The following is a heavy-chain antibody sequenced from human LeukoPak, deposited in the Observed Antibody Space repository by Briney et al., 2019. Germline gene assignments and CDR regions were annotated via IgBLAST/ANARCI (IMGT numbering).Heavy chain of an antibody. V-gene: IGHV3-66*01. J-gene: IGHJ3*02. D-gene: IGHD3-10*01. CDR3: ASGRVLLWFGELFHKGGDAFDI. CDR2: IYSGGST. CDR1: GFTFSRFW. Sequence: PGGSLRLSCAASGFTFSRFWMNWVRQAPGKGLEWISVIYSGGSTYYSDSAKGRFTISRDNSKTTLYLQMNSLRAEDTAVYYCASGRVLLWFGELFHKGGDAFDIWGQGTMVTVSS.